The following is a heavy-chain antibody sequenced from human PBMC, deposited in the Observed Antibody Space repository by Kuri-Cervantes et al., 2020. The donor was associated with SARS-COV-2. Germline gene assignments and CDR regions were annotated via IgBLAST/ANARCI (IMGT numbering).Heavy chain of an antibody. CDR1: GFSFSTYS. J-gene: IGHJ5*02. D-gene: IGHD2-15*01. CDR3: VGWWGNGQPP. V-gene: IGHV3-21*04. CDR2: ISSSRSYI. Sequence: GESLKISCAASGFSFSTYSMSWVRQAPGKGLEWVSSISSSRSYIFYADSVKGRFTISRDNAKNSLYLQMNSLRAEDTAVYYCVGWWGNGQPPWGQGTRVASSS.